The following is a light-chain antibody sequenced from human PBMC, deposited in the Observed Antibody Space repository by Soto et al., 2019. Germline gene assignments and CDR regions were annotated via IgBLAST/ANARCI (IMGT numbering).Light chain of an antibody. J-gene: IGLJ2*01. V-gene: IGLV2-14*03. CDR1: SNDVGLYNY. CDR2: DVT. CDR3: SSYTITATL. Sequence: QSALTQPASVSGSPGQSITISCTGSSNDVGLYNYVSWYQQHPCKAPKLVISDVTNRPSGVSDRFSGSKSGNTAFLTISGLQAEDEADYYCSSYTITATLFGRGTKVTVL.